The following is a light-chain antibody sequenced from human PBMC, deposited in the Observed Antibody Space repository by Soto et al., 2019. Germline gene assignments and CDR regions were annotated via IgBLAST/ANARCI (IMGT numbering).Light chain of an antibody. V-gene: IGKV3-20*01. CDR1: QSVSSSF. Sequence: EIVLTQSPGTLSLSPGERATLSCRASQSVSSSFLAWYQQKPGQAPRLLIYGASSRATGIPDRFSGSGSGTDFTLTISRLEPEEFAVYYCQQCVSSSWTFGQGTKVEIK. J-gene: IGKJ1*01. CDR2: GAS. CDR3: QQCVSSSWT.